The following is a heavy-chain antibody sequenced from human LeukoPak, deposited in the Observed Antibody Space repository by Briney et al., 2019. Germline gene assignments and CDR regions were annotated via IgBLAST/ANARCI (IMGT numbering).Heavy chain of an antibody. CDR3: ARVGVEARYYYDSSGYQLILDY. V-gene: IGHV4-59*01. CDR1: GGSISSYY. Sequence: PSETLSLTCTVSGGSISSYYWSWIRQPPGKGLEWIGYIYYSGSTNYNPSLKSRVTISVDTSKNQFSLKLSSVTAADTAVYYCARVGVEARYYYDSSGYQLILDYWGQGTLVTVSS. CDR2: IYYSGST. J-gene: IGHJ4*02. D-gene: IGHD3-22*01.